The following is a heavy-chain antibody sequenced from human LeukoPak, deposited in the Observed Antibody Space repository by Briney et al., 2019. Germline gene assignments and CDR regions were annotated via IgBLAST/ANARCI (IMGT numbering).Heavy chain of an antibody. CDR1: GGSFSGYS. CDR3: ARAYCSSTSCFEFDP. Sequence: SETLSLTCAVYGGSFSGYSWSWIRQPPGKGLEWIGYIYHSGSTYYNPSLKSRVTISVDRSKNQFSLKLSSVTAADTAVYYCARAYCSSTSCFEFDPWGQGTLVTVSS. J-gene: IGHJ5*02. CDR2: IYHSGST. V-gene: IGHV4-30-2*01. D-gene: IGHD2-2*01.